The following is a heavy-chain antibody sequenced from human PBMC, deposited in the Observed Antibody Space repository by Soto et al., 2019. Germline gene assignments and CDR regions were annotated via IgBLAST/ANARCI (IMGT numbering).Heavy chain of an antibody. CDR3: ARDLSDYHGMDV. CDR1: GFTFSSYW. CDR2: INSDGSIT. V-gene: IGHV3-74*01. Sequence: GGSLRLSCAASGFTFSSYWMHWVRQTPGKGPVWVSRINSDGSITNYADSVKGRFIISRDNAKNTLYLQMNSLRDEDTAVYYCARDLSDYHGMDVWGQGTTVTVSS. J-gene: IGHJ6*02.